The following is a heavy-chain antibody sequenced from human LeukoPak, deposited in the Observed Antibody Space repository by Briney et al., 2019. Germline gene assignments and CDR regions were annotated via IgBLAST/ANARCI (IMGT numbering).Heavy chain of an antibody. V-gene: IGHV3-11*03. D-gene: IGHD6-13*01. Sequence: PGGSLRLSCVVSGIPFSDYYMNWIRQAPGKGLEWISYISSSSSYTDYADSVKGRFTISRDNAMSALYLQMNSLRLEDTAVYYCAAGTAADFWGQGTLVTVSS. CDR1: GIPFSDYY. CDR2: ISSSSSYT. CDR3: AAGTAADF. J-gene: IGHJ4*02.